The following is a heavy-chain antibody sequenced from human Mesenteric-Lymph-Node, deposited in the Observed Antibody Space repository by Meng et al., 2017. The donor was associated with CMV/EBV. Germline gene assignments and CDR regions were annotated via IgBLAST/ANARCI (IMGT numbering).Heavy chain of an antibody. CDR3: AKDIGYSYGSYYYYGMDV. J-gene: IGHJ6*02. Sequence: GGSLRLSCAASGFTFDDYAMHWVRQAPGKGLEWVSLISWDGGSTYYADSVKGRFTISRDNSKNSLYLQMNSLRAEDTALYYCAKDIGYSYGSYYYYGMDVWGQGTTVTVSS. CDR1: GFTFDDYA. V-gene: IGHV3-43D*03. CDR2: ISWDGGST. D-gene: IGHD5-18*01.